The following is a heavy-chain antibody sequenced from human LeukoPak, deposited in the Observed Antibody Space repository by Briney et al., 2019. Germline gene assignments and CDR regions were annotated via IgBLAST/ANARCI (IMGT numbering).Heavy chain of an antibody. J-gene: IGHJ3*02. Sequence: ASVKVSCKVSGYTLTELSMHWVRQAPGKGLEWMGGFDPEDGETIYAQKFQGRVTMTEDTSTDTAYMELSSLRSEDTAVYYCATEGPSITMVRGPMEDAFDIWGQGTMVTVSS. CDR3: ATEGPSITMVRGPMEDAFDI. CDR2: FDPEDGET. CDR1: GYTLTELS. V-gene: IGHV1-24*01. D-gene: IGHD3-10*01.